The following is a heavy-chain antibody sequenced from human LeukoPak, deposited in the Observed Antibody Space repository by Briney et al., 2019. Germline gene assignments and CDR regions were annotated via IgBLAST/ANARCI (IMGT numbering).Heavy chain of an antibody. CDR3: ARKTVVGSYFDY. CDR1: GFTFSAYW. D-gene: IGHD4-23*01. J-gene: IGHJ4*02. Sequence: GGSLRLSCAAAGFTFSAYWMSWVRQAPGKGLEWVANIKQDGSDKYYVDSVKGRFTISRDNAKNSLYLQMNSLRAEDTAVYYCARKTVVGSYFDYWGQGTPVTVSS. CDR2: IKQDGSDK. V-gene: IGHV3-7*03.